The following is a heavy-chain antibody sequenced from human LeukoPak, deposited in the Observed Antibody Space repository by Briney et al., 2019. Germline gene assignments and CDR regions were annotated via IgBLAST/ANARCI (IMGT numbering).Heavy chain of an antibody. Sequence: PGGSLRLSCAASGFTFSSYSMNWVRQAPGKGLEWVSSISSSSSYIYYADSVKGRFTISRDNAKNSLYLQMNSLRAEDTAVYYCARLQGYYGSGSYGPYYYYMDVWGKGTTVTVSS. CDR1: GFTFSSYS. CDR3: ARLQGYYGSGSYGPYYYYMDV. CDR2: ISSSSSYI. V-gene: IGHV3-21*01. J-gene: IGHJ6*03. D-gene: IGHD3-10*01.